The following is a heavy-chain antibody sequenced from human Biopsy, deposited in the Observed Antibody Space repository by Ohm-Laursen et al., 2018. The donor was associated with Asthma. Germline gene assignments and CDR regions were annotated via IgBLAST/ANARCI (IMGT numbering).Heavy chain of an antibody. CDR3: ATGLAVVHPGAFDI. V-gene: IGHV1-3*01. Sequence: ASVKVSCKVSGYTFISYAIHWVRQAPGQRLEWMGWINAGNGNTKYSQKFQGRVTITRDTSASTAYMELSSLRSEDTALYHCATGLAVVHPGAFDIWGQGTMVTVSS. D-gene: IGHD6-19*01. CDR2: INAGNGNT. CDR1: GYTFISYA. J-gene: IGHJ3*02.